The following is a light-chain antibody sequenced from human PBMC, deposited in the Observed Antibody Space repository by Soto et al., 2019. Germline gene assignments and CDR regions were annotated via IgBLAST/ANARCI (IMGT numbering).Light chain of an antibody. J-gene: IGLJ2*01. CDR1: SSDVGGYNH. Sequence: QSVLTQPASVSGSPGQSITISCTGSSSDVGGYNHVSWYQQHPGKAPKLMIYEVSNRPSGVSNRFSGSKSGNTASLTISELQAEDEADYYCSSYAGSNNLVFGGGTKLTVL. CDR3: SSYAGSNNLV. V-gene: IGLV2-14*01. CDR2: EVS.